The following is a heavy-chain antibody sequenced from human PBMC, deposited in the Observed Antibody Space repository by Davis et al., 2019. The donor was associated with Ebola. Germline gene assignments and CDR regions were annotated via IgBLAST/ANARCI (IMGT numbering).Heavy chain of an antibody. Sequence: MPGGSLRLSCTVSGGSISSYYWGWIRQPPGKGLEWIAFIYNTASTNQNPSLQSRVTISIDTPNKQISLRLSSVTAADTAVYYCARGRLLEWPPTFYGLDVWGKGTAVTVSS. CDR1: GGSISSYY. V-gene: IGHV4-59*01. CDR2: IYNTAST. CDR3: ARGRLLEWPPTFYGLDV. J-gene: IGHJ6*04. D-gene: IGHD3-3*01.